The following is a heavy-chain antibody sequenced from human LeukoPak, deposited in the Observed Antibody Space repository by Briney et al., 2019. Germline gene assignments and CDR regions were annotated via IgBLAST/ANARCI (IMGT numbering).Heavy chain of an antibody. CDR1: GGSISSNY. D-gene: IGHD5-18*01. V-gene: IGHV4-59*08. Sequence: SETLSLTCTVSGGSISSNYWSWIRQPPGKGLEWIGYISYSGSTNYNPSLKSRVTISVDTSKNQFSLRLSSVTAADTAVYYCARLSGYSFLNWFDPWGQGTLVTVSS. CDR2: ISYSGST. CDR3: ARLSGYSFLNWFDP. J-gene: IGHJ5*02.